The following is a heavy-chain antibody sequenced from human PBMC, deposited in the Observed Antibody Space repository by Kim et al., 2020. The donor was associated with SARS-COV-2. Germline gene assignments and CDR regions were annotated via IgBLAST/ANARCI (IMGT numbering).Heavy chain of an antibody. CDR2: XSSSSSYI. V-gene: IGHV3-21*01. J-gene: IGHJ4*01. CDR3: XXVLXXXWSXXXY. Sequence: GGSLRLSCAASGFTFSSYSMNWVRQAPGKGLEWISSXSSSSSYIYYADSVKGRXTISRXXARASLXLQXXSLRXEDTXVYYCXXVLXXXWSXXXY. D-gene: IGHD2-8*01. CDR1: GFTFSSYS.